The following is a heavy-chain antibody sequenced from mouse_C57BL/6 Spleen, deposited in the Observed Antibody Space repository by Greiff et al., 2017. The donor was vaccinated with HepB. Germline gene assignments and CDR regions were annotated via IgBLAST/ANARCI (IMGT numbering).Heavy chain of an antibody. D-gene: IGHD2-3*01. CDR3: ARWLLGDYYAMDY. Sequence: QVQLKESGAELVKPGASVKISCKASGYAFSSYWMNWVKQRPGKGLEWIGQIYPGDGDTNYNGKFKGKATLTADKSSSTAYMQLSSLTSEDSAVYFCARWLLGDYYAMDYWGQGTSVTVSS. CDR2: IYPGDGDT. V-gene: IGHV1-80*01. CDR1: GYAFSSYW. J-gene: IGHJ4*01.